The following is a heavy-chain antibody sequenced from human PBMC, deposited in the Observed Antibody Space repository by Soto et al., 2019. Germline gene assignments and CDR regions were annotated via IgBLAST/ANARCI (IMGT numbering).Heavy chain of an antibody. CDR2: IYYSGST. Sequence: PSETLSLTCTVSGGSIGSYYWNWIRQPPGKGLEWIGYIYYSGSTNYNPSLKSRVTISVDTSKNQFSLKLSSVTAADTAVYYCARDGGTYGMDVWGQGTTVTVSS. D-gene: IGHD3-16*01. V-gene: IGHV4-59*01. J-gene: IGHJ6*02. CDR1: GGSIGSYY. CDR3: ARDGGTYGMDV.